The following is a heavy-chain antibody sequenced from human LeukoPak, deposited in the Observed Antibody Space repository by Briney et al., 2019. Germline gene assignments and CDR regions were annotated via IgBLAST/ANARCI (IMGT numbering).Heavy chain of an antibody. Sequence: GASVKVSCKASGGTFSSYAISWVRQAPGQGLEWMGRIIPILGIANYAQKFQGRVTITADKSTSTAYMELSSLRSEDTAVYYCARDRTLAYCGGGCPYYYYYGMDVWGQGTTVTVSS. CDR3: ARDRTLAYCGGGCPYYYYYGMDV. CDR1: GGTFSSYA. D-gene: IGHD2-21*02. V-gene: IGHV1-69*04. CDR2: IIPILGIA. J-gene: IGHJ6*02.